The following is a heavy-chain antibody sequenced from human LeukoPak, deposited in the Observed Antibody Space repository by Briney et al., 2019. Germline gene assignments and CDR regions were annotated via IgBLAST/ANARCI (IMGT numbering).Heavy chain of an antibody. Sequence: SVKVSCKASGGTFSSYAISWVRQAPGQGLEWMGRIIPILGIENYAQKFQGRVTITADKSTSTAYMELSSLRSEDTAVYYCASGITGTTDAFDIWGQGTMVTVSS. CDR1: GGTFSSYA. CDR3: ASGITGTTDAFDI. D-gene: IGHD1-7*01. J-gene: IGHJ3*02. V-gene: IGHV1-69*04. CDR2: IIPILGIE.